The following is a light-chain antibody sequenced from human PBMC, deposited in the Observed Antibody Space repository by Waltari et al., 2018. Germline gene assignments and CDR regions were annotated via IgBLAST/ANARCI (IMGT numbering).Light chain of an antibody. CDR1: QSVSKY. CDR2: DAS. CDR3: QKYVNVPAT. Sequence: EIVLTQSPGTLSLSPGERATLSCRASQSVSKYLAWYQQKPGQAPRLLIYDASTRATGIPDRFSGSGSGTDFSLTISRLEPEDFAVYYCQKYVNVPATFGQGTKVEIK. J-gene: IGKJ1*01. V-gene: IGKV3-20*01.